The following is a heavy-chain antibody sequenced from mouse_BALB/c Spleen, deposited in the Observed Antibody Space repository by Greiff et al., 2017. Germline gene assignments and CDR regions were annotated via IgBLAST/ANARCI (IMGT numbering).Heavy chain of an antibody. D-gene: IGHD2-3*01. V-gene: IGHV3-2*02. CDR1: GYSITSDYA. J-gene: IGHJ1*01. CDR2: ISYSGST. CDR3: ARSGDGPDWYFDV. Sequence: EVKLVESGPGLVKPSQSLSLTCTVTGYSITSDYAWNWIRQFPGNKLEWMGYISYSGSTSYNPSLKSRISITRDTSKNQFFLQLNSVTTEDTATYYCARSGDGPDWYFDVWGAGTTVTVSS.